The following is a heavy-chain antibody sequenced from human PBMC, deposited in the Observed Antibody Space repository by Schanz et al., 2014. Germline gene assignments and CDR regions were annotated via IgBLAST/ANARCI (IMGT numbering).Heavy chain of an antibody. Sequence: QVQLVQSGAEVKKPGASVKVSCKASGYTLTGFGVSWVRQAPGQGREWMGWISAYSGNSKYAQKLQGRVTTTTDTSTSTAYMELGSLRSDDTAVYYCARNTHSTGWYFDNWGQGTLVTVSS. CDR3: ARNTHSTGWYFDN. CDR1: GYTLTGFG. D-gene: IGHD6-19*01. V-gene: IGHV1-18*01. J-gene: IGHJ4*02. CDR2: ISAYSGNS.